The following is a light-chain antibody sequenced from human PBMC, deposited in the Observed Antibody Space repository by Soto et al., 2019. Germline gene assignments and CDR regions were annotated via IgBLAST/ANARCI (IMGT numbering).Light chain of an antibody. CDR2: GAS. J-gene: IGKJ1*01. V-gene: IGKV3-20*01. CDR3: QQYGGSPRT. Sequence: DIVLTQSPGTLSLSPGERATLSCRASQSVNSNYLAWYQQKPGQAPRLLIHGASNRATGIPDRFSGSGSGTDFTLTITRLEPEDFAVYYCQQYGGSPRTFGQGTKVDIK. CDR1: QSVNSNY.